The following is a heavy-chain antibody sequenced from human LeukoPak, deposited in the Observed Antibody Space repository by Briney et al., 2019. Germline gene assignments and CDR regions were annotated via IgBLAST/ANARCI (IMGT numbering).Heavy chain of an antibody. CDR3: ARGVEPLAANTLAY. CDR2: LYSDGNT. Sequence: GGSLRLSCAASGFTVIQNDMTWVRQAPGKGLEWVSVLYSDGNTKYADSVQGRFTISRDNSKNTLYLEMNSLSPDDTAVYYCARGVEPLAANTLAYWGQGTLVTVSS. CDR1: GFTVIQND. J-gene: IGHJ4*02. V-gene: IGHV3-53*01. D-gene: IGHD1-14*01.